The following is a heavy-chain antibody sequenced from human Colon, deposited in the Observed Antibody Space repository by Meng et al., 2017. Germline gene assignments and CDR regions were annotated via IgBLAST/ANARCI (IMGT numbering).Heavy chain of an antibody. CDR2: IIAYNGNT. V-gene: IGHV1-18*01. D-gene: IGHD1-20*01. J-gene: IGHJ6*02. CDR1: GYTFTSYG. Sequence: ASVKVSCKASGYTFTSYGISWLRQAPGQGLEWMGWIIAYNGNTNYAQKLQGRVTMTTDTSTSTAYMELRSLRSDDTAVYYCARVLSNWNGETGYYYYYGMDVWGQGTTVTVSS. CDR3: ARVLSNWNGETGYYYYYGMDV.